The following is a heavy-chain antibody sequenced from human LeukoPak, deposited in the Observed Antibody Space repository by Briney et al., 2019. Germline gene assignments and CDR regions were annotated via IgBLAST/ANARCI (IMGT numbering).Heavy chain of an antibody. CDR1: GYTFISYG. CDR3: ATVSSGWYRPLDY. V-gene: IGHV1-18*01. Sequence: ASVKVSCKASGYTFISYGISWVRQAPGQGLEWMGWISAYNGNTNYAQKLQGRVTMTTDTSTSTAYMELSSLRSEDTAVYYCATVSSGWYRPLDYWGQGTLVTVSS. J-gene: IGHJ4*02. CDR2: ISAYNGNT. D-gene: IGHD6-19*01.